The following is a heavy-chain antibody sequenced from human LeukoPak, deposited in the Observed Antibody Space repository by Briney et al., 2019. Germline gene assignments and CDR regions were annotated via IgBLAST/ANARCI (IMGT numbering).Heavy chain of an antibody. CDR3: ARDRVNIVVVPAAMAYYYYYMDV. J-gene: IGHJ6*03. CDR2: INPNSGGT. Sequence: ASVKVSCKASGYTFTGYYMHWVRQAPGQGLEWMGWINPNSGGTNYAQKFRGRVTMTRDTSISTAYMELSRLRSDDTAVYYCARDRVNIVVVPAAMAYYYYYMDVWGKGTTVTVSS. D-gene: IGHD2-2*01. V-gene: IGHV1-2*02. CDR1: GYTFTGYY.